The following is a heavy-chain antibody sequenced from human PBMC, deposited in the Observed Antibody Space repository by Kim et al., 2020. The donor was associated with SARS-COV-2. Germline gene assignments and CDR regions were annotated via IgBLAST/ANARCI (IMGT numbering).Heavy chain of an antibody. Sequence: TSADCVKGPFTISQGKAKSTLYLQMTSLRAEDTAVYYCARIGSRGAFDIWGQGTMVAVSS. D-gene: IGHD3-10*01. CDR3: ARIGSRGAFDI. J-gene: IGHJ3*02. V-gene: IGHV3-74*01.